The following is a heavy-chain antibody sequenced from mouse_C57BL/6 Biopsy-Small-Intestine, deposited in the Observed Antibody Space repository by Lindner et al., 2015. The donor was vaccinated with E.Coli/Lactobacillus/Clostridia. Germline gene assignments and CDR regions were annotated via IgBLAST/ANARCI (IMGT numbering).Heavy chain of an antibody. V-gene: IGHV1-47*01. CDR2: FHPYNDDT. CDR1: GYTFTTYP. D-gene: IGHD2-5*01. J-gene: IGHJ4*01. Sequence: VQLQESGAELVKPGASVKMSCKASGYTFTTYPIGWMKRNHGKSLEWIGNFHPYNDDTKYNEKFKGKATLTVEKSSNTVYLELSRLTSDDSAVYYCARSSNYDYAMDYWGQGTSVTVSS. CDR3: ARSSNYDYAMDY.